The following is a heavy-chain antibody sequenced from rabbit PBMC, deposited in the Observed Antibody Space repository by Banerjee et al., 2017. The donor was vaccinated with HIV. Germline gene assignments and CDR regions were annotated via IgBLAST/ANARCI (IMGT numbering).Heavy chain of an antibody. CDR3: ARDLAGAIGWNFNL. V-gene: IGHV1S45*01. CDR2: INTSSGNT. Sequence: QEQLEESGGDLVKPEGSLTLTCTASAFSFSYKYVMCWVRQAPGKGLEWIACINTSSGNTVYASWAKGRFTISKTSSTTVTLQMTSLTAADTASYFCARDLAGAIGWNFNLWGPGTLVTVS. J-gene: IGHJ4*01. D-gene: IGHD4-1*01. CDR1: AFSFSYKYV.